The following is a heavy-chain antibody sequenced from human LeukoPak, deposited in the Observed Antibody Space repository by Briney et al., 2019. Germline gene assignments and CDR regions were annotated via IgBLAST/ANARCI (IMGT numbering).Heavy chain of an antibody. V-gene: IGHV4-59*12. D-gene: IGHD3-3*01. CDR2: TVYRGSN. CDR1: SGSIDNEH. Sequence: SETLSLTCSVSSGSIDNEHRCWVRQPPGKGLEWIGHTVYRGSNKYNPSLKSRVAISVDTSKNQFSLILISVTAADTAVYYCMSLIFGGAGRGNWGQGTLVIVSS. CDR3: MSLIFGGAGRGN. J-gene: IGHJ4*02.